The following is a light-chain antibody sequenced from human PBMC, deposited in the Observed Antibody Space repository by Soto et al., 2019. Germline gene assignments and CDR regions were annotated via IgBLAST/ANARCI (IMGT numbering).Light chain of an antibody. J-gene: IGKJ5*01. CDR1: QSVRSH. V-gene: IGKV3-15*01. Sequence: IMMTQSPATLSVSPWEGVTLSCRASQSVRSHLAWYQQKPGQPPRLLIYGASTRATGIPARFSGSGFGTEFTLTISSLQSEDFAVYYCQQYKNWPLFGQGTRLEV. CDR2: GAS. CDR3: QQYKNWPL.